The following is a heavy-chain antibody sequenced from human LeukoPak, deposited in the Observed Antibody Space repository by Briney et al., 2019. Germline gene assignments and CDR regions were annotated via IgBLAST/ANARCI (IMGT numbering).Heavy chain of an antibody. CDR3: ARGGYYYDSSGYAHFDY. Sequence: PSETLSLTCTVSGGSISSYYWSWIRQPAGKGLEWIGRIYTSGSTNYNPSLKSRVTMSVDTSKNQFSLKLSSVTAADTAVYYCARGGYYYDSSGYAHFDYWGQGTLVTVSS. CDR2: IYTSGST. CDR1: GGSISSYY. V-gene: IGHV4-4*07. J-gene: IGHJ4*02. D-gene: IGHD3-22*01.